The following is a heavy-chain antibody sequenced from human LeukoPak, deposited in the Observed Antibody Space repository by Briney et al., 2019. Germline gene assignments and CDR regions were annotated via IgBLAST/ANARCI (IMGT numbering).Heavy chain of an antibody. CDR3: ARAHETGENAFDI. CDR1: RFTFSSYD. J-gene: IGHJ3*02. D-gene: IGHD1-1*01. V-gene: IGHV3-13*01. CDR2: IGTAADT. Sequence: PGGSLRLSCAASRFTFSSYDMHWVRHGMGKGLEWVSGIGTAADTYYLDSVKGRFTISRENAKNSLYLQMNSLRAGDTAVYYCARAHETGENAFDIWGQGTMVTVSS.